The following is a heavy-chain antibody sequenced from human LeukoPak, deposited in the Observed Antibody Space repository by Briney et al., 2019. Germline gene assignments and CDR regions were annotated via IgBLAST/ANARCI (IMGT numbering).Heavy chain of an antibody. V-gene: IGHV3-9*01. D-gene: IGHD6-13*01. CDR2: ISWNSGSI. J-gene: IGHJ4*02. CDR3: AKVRYSSSWYGYYFDY. Sequence: GGSLRPSCAASGFTFDDYAMHWVRQAPGKGLEWVSGISWNSGSIGYADSVKGRFTISRDNAKNSLYLQMNSLRAEDTALYYCAKVRYSSSWYGYYFDYWGQGTLVTVSS. CDR1: GFTFDDYA.